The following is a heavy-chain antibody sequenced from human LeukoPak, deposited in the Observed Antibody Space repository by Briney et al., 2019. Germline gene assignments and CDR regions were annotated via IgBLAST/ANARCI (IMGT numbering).Heavy chain of an antibody. Sequence: AESLSLTCTASGCSFSDYFWNWIRQPPGKGLEWIGEIDDGGTTNYNPYFMSRDTVDRSKKHFSLTMNSVSAADTSVYYCARFSRITGGDWGDAFDIWGHGTTVSVSS. CDR2: IDDGGTT. CDR3: ARFSRITGGDWGDAFDI. J-gene: IGHJ3*02. V-gene: IGHV4-34*01. CDR1: GCSFSDYF. D-gene: IGHD2-21*02.